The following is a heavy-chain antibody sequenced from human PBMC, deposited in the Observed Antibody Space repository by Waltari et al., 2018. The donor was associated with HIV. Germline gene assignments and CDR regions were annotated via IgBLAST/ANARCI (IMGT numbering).Heavy chain of an antibody. CDR2: ISGLSEERR. CDR1: GYTFRDYG. D-gene: IGHD3-22*01. J-gene: IGHJ5*02. Sequence: QIHLVQSGAEVKKPGASVKVSCKASGYTFRDYGISWVRQAPGQGLEWMGWISGLSEERRNYAQKFQGRVTLSTDTSTTTAYMELRSLRSDDTASYYCARGSLLRNWLDPWGQGTLVTVSS. CDR3: ARGSLLRNWLDP. V-gene: IGHV1-18*01.